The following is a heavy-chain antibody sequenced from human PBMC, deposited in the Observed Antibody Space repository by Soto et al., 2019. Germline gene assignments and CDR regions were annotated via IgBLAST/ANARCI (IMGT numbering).Heavy chain of an antibody. CDR2: INPGDSES. CDR1: GYSFSNSW. J-gene: IGHJ4*02. D-gene: IGHD4-4*01. CDR3: ARPSNNYVAH. V-gene: IGHV5-51*01. Sequence: XDSLKISRKASGYSFSNSWIGLVRQMPGKGLEWMAIINPGDSESRYSPSFQGQVTISADKSISTAYLQWNSLKASDTAMYYCARPSNNYVAHWGQGTLVTVSS.